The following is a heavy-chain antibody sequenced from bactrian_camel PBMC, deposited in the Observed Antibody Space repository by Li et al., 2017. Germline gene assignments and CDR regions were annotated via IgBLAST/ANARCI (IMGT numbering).Heavy chain of an antibody. Sequence: VQLVESGGGSVQAGGSLRLSCAASGNTYTSSCMGWFRQAPGKEREGIAAIAPATGTTYYSDSVKGRFTISHVNANNTLHLQMNSLKPEDTAVYYCAADLGWCGSRPLQREFRNWGQGTQVTVS. CDR2: IAPATGTT. D-gene: IGHD2*01. V-gene: IGHV3-3*01. CDR3: AADLGWCGSRPLQREFRN. J-gene: IGHJ4*01. CDR1: GNTYTSSC.